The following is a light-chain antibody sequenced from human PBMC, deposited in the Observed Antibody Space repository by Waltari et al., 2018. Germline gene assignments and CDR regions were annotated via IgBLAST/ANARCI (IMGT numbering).Light chain of an antibody. Sequence: SYELTQPPSVSVSPGQTASITCSGDKLGNKYACWYQQKPGQSPVLVIYQDNKRPSGIPERFSGSNSGNTATRTISGTQAMDEADYYCQAWDSSTVVFGGGTKLTVL. CDR1: KLGNKY. J-gene: IGLJ2*01. V-gene: IGLV3-1*01. CDR2: QDN. CDR3: QAWDSSTVV.